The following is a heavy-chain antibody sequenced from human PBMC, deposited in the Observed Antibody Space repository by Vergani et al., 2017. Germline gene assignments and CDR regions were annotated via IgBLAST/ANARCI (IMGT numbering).Heavy chain of an antibody. CDR3: ARGNDYGSWTYVDS. Sequence: ELQLVESGGGLVQPGGSLRLSCAASGSTVSGNYMTWVRRAPGQGLEWVSKIYSGDETYYADSVKGRVTISRDTSKNTLHLQINNRRVEDTAVYYCARGNDYGSWTYVDSWGQGTLVTVSS. CDR2: IYSGDET. D-gene: IGHD3-10*01. V-gene: IGHV3-66*02. J-gene: IGHJ5*01. CDR1: GSTVSGNY.